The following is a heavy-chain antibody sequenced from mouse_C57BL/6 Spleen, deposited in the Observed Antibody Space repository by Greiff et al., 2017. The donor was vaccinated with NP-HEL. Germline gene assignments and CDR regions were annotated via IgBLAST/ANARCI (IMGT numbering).Heavy chain of an antibody. V-gene: IGHV1-69*01. J-gene: IGHJ3*01. CDR3: AREGGNYVGSWFAY. CDR2: IDPSDSYT. CDR1: GYTFTSYW. D-gene: IGHD2-1*01. Sequence: VQLQQPGAELVMPGASVKLSCKASGYTFTSYWMHWVKQRPGQGLEWIGEIDPSDSYTNYNQKFKGKSTLTVDKSSSTAYMQLSSLTSEDSAVYYCAREGGNYVGSWFAYWGQGTLVTVSA.